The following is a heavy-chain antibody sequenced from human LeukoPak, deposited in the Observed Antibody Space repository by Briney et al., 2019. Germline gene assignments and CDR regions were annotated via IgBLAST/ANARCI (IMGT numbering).Heavy chain of an antibody. J-gene: IGHJ4*02. V-gene: IGHV1-2*02. D-gene: IGHD3-10*01. CDR1: GYTFTSYY. CDR3: ARNVLLWFGEFAPYFDY. Sequence: ASVKVSCKASGYTFTSYYMHWVRQAPGQGLEWMGWINPNSGGTNYAQKFQGRVTMTRDTSISTAYMELSRLRSDDTAVYYCARNVLLWFGEFAPYFDYWGQGTLVTVSS. CDR2: INPNSGGT.